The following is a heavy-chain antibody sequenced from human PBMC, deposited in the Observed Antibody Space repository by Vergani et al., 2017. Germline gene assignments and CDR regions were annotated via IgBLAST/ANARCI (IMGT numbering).Heavy chain of an antibody. V-gene: IGHV1-18*01. CDR2: ISAYNGNT. D-gene: IGHD2-2*01. J-gene: IGHJ4*02. Sequence: QVQLVQSGAEVKKPGASVKVSCKASGYTFTSYGITWVRQAPGQGLEWMGWISAYNGNTDYEQNLQDRVTMTTDTSTNTAYMELTSLRSDDTAVYYCAREVRGCSRTSCSPYYFDYWGQGTLVTVSS. CDR3: AREVRGCSRTSCSPYYFDY. CDR1: GYTFTSYG.